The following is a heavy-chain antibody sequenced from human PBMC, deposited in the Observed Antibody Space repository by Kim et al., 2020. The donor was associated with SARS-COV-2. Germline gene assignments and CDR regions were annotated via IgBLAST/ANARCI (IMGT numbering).Heavy chain of an antibody. J-gene: IGHJ5*02. CDR3: ARHSLWFGDRTPNWFDP. Sequence: LKSRVTISVDPAKNQFSLKLSSVTAADTAVYYCARHSLWFGDRTPNWFDPWGQGTLVTVSS. V-gene: IGHV4-59*08. D-gene: IGHD3-10*01.